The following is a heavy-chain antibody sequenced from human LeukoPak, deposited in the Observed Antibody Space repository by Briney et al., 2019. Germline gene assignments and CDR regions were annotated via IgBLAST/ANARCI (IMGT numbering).Heavy chain of an antibody. V-gene: IGHV1-69*05. D-gene: IGHD1-7*01. J-gene: IGHJ5*02. CDR3: ARDNYAGASWFDP. Sequence: SVKVSCKASGGTFSSYAISWVRQAPGQGLEWMGGIIPIFGTANYAQKFQGRVTITTDESTSTAYMELSSLRSEDTAVYYCARDNYAGASWFDPWGQGTLVTVSS. CDR2: IIPIFGTA. CDR1: GGTFSSYA.